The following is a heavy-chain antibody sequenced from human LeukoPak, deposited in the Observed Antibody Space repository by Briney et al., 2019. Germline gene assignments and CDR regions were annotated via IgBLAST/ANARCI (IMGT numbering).Heavy chain of an antibody. CDR3: ANLHSSSWYLDYFDY. D-gene: IGHD6-13*01. CDR1: GFTFSSYG. Sequence: PGGSLRLSYAASGFTFSSYGMHWVRQAPGKGLEWVAFIRYDGSNKYYADSVKGRFTISRDNSKNTLYLQMNSLRAEDTAVYYCANLHSSSWYLDYFDYWGQGTLVTVSS. V-gene: IGHV3-30*02. J-gene: IGHJ4*02. CDR2: IRYDGSNK.